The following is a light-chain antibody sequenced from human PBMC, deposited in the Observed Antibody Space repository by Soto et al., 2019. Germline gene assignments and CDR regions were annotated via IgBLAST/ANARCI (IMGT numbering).Light chain of an antibody. CDR1: QSVSSN. Sequence: ETVMTQSQATLSVSPGERATLSCRASQSVSSNLAWYQQKPGQAPRLLIYGASTRATGVPARFSGSESGTEFTLTISSLQSEDFAVYYCQQYNYWPGTFGQGTKVEIK. V-gene: IGKV3-15*01. CDR2: GAS. J-gene: IGKJ1*01. CDR3: QQYNYWPGT.